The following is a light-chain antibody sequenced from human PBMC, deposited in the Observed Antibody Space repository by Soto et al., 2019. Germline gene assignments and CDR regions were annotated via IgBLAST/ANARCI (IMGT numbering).Light chain of an antibody. Sequence: DIQMTQSPSSLSASVGDRVTITCRASQRGSAFLNWYQQKPGEAPKLLIFDVSVLESGVPSRFSASGSETDFTLTISSLQPEDFATYYCQQANSFPITFGQGTRLEIK. CDR3: QQANSFPIT. CDR2: DVS. CDR1: QRGSAF. J-gene: IGKJ5*01. V-gene: IGKV1-39*01.